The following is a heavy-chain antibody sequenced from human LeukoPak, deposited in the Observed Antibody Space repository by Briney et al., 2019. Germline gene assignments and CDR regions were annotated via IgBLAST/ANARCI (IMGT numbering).Heavy chain of an antibody. D-gene: IGHD3-3*01. Sequence: SETLSLTCTVSDGSISSYYWSWLRQPPGKGLEWIGYIYYSGSTNYNPSLKSRVTISVDTSKNQFSLKLSSVTAADTAVYYCARGDFWSGPRTGSFDYWGQGTLVTVSS. CDR3: ARGDFWSGPRTGSFDY. CDR2: IYYSGST. V-gene: IGHV4-59*12. J-gene: IGHJ4*02. CDR1: DGSISSYY.